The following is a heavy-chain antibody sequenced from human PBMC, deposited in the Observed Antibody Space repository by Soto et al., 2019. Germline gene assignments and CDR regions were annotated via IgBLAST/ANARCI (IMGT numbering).Heavy chain of an antibody. D-gene: IGHD3-22*01. CDR3: AREATMIVVEDAFDI. V-gene: IGHV3-33*01. Sequence: SLRLSCAASGFTFSSYGMHWVRQAPGKGLEWVAVIWYDGSNKYYADSVKGRFTISRDNSKNTLYLQMNSLRAEDTAVYYCAREATMIVVEDAFDIWGQGTMVTVSS. CDR2: IWYDGSNK. CDR1: GFTFSSYG. J-gene: IGHJ3*02.